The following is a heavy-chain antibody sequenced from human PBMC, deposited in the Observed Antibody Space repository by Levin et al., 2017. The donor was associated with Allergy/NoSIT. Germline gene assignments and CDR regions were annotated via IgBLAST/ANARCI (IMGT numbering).Heavy chain of an antibody. J-gene: IGHJ6*03. CDR3: ARLLGVSGYDLDYYMDV. CDR2: IYPGDSDT. V-gene: IGHV5-51*01. CDR1: GYSFTSYW. Sequence: GESLKISCKGSGYSFTSYWIGWVRQMPGKGLEWMGIIYPGDSDTRYSPSFQGQVTISADKSISTAYLQWSSLKASDTAMYYCARLLGVSGYDLDYYMDVWGKGTTVTVSS. D-gene: IGHD5-12*01.